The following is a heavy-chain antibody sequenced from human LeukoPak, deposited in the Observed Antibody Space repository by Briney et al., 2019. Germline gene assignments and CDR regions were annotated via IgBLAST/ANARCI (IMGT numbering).Heavy chain of an antibody. CDR3: ARVNDGLGYYYYGMDV. D-gene: IGHD2-2*03. CDR1: GGSISSGDYY. Sequence: SQTLSLTCTVSGGSISSGDYYWSWIRQPPGKGLEWIGYIYYSGSTYYNPSLTSRVTISVDRSKNQFSLKLSSVTAADTAVYYCARVNDGLGYYYYGMDVWGQGTTVTVSS. J-gene: IGHJ6*02. V-gene: IGHV4-30-4*01. CDR2: IYYSGST.